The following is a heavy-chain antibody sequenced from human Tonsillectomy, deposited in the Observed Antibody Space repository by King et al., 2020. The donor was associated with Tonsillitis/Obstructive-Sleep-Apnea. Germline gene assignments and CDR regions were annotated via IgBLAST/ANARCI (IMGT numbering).Heavy chain of an antibody. CDR1: GGTFSSYA. J-gene: IGHJ4*02. CDR2: IIPILGIA. Sequence: QLVQSGAEVKKPGSSVKVSCKASGGTFSSYAISWVRQAPGQGLEWMGRIIPILGIANYAQKFQGRVTITADKSTSTAYMELSSLRSEDTAVYYCARDPRDYYESSGFLHWGQGTLVTVSS. V-gene: IGHV1-69*04. D-gene: IGHD3-22*01. CDR3: ARDPRDYYESSGFLH.